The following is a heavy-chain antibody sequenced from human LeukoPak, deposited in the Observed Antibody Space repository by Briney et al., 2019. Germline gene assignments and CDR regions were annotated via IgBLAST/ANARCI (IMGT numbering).Heavy chain of an antibody. J-gene: IGHJ4*02. Sequence: DPGGSLRLSCAASGFTFSTCATSWVRQAPGKGLEWVSTISGGGRSTDYADSVKGHFTISRDNSKNTLYLQMNSLRAEDTAVYYCARERYFDYWGQGTLVTVSS. CDR3: ARERYFDY. V-gene: IGHV3-23*01. CDR1: GFTFSTCA. CDR2: ISGGGRST.